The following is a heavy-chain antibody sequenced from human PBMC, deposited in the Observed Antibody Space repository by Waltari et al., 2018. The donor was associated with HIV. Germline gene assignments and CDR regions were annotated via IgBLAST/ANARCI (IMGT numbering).Heavy chain of an antibody. CDR1: GYSFTTYW. CDR2: IYPGHSDT. J-gene: IGHJ4*02. D-gene: IGHD1-26*01. V-gene: IGHV5-51*01. Sequence: EVQLVQSGAEVKTPGESLSISCKGSGYSFTTYWIGWVRQVPGKGLEWMGIIYPGHSDTTYSPSFEGQVTMSVDKSLNTAYLQWSSLKASDTAMYYCARHPYGGSSYGGGFDHWGQGTLVTVSS. CDR3: ARHPYGGSSYGGGFDH.